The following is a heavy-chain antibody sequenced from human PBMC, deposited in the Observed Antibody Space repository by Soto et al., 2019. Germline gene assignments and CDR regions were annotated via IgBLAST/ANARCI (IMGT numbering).Heavy chain of an antibody. CDR3: ARSAFYYDSSGNYYPAYFDY. CDR2: VYKSGST. D-gene: IGHD3-22*01. J-gene: IGHJ4*02. Sequence: SETLSLTCTVSGYSVTSGYFWGWIRQPPGKGLEWVGGVYKSGSTHYKPSLKSRVTISLDTSKNQFSLILNSMTAADTAVYYCARSAFYYDSSGNYYPAYFDYWGQGTPVTVSS. CDR1: GYSVTSGYF. V-gene: IGHV4-38-2*02.